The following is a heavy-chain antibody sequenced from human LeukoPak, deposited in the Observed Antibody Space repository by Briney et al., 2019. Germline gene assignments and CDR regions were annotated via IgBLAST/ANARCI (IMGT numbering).Heavy chain of an antibody. Sequence: ASVEVSCKASGYTFTSYGISWVRQAPGQGLEGMGWISAYNGNTNYAQKLQGRVTMTTDTSTSTAYMELRSLRSDDTAVYYCARDGPRYCSSTSCYTYYYYYMDVWGKGTTVTVSS. CDR2: ISAYNGNT. CDR1: GYTFTSYG. V-gene: IGHV1-18*01. CDR3: ARDGPRYCSSTSCYTYYYYYMDV. D-gene: IGHD2-2*02. J-gene: IGHJ6*03.